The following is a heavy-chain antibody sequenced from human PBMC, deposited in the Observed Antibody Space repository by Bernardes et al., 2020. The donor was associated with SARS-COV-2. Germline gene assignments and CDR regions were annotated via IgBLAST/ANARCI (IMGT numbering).Heavy chain of an antibody. J-gene: IGHJ6*02. CDR2: ISAYNGNT. CDR1: GYTFTSYS. D-gene: IGHD2-2*01. V-gene: IGHV1-18*04. CDR3: ARDRSEYCSRPSCYYYYYGMDV. Sequence: SVKVSCKASGYTFTSYSISWVRQAPGQGLEGMGWISAYNGNTNYAQKLRGRVTMTTDTSTSTAYMELRSLRPYDTAVYYFARDRSEYCSRPSCYYYYYGMDVWGQGTTVTVSS.